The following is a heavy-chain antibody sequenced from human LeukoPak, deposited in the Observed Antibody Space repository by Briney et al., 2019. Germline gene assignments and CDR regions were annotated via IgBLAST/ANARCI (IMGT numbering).Heavy chain of an antibody. Sequence: SETLSLTCTVSGGSISSYYWSWIRQPAGKGLEWIGRIYTSGSTNYNPSLKSRVTMSVDTSKNQFSLKLSSVTAADTAVYYCARDLTSFLGYYDILTGYPIGAFDIWGQGTMVTVSS. CDR2: IYTSGST. CDR3: ARDLTSFLGYYDILTGYPIGAFDI. CDR1: GGSISSYY. J-gene: IGHJ3*02. V-gene: IGHV4-4*07. D-gene: IGHD3-9*01.